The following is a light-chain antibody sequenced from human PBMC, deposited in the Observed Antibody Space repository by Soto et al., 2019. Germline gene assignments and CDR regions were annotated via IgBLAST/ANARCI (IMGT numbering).Light chain of an antibody. Sequence: DIQMTQPPSTLSASVGDRVTITCRASQSISSWLAWYQQKPGKAPKLLIYDASSLESGVPSRFSGSGSGTEFTLTISSLQPDDFATYYYQQYNSYSWTFGQGTKV. CDR3: QQYNSYSWT. J-gene: IGKJ1*01. CDR2: DAS. CDR1: QSISSW. V-gene: IGKV1-5*01.